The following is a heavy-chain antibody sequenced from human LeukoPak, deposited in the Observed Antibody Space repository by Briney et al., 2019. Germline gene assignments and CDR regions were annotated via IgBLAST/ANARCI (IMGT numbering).Heavy chain of an antibody. CDR3: ASEMATTNYYYGMDV. CDR2: IIPIFGTA. J-gene: IGHJ6*02. D-gene: IGHD5-24*01. CDR1: GGTFSSYA. Sequence: SVKVSCKASGGTFSSYAISWVRQAPGQGLEWMGGIIPIFGTANYAQKFQGRVTITADESTSTAYMELSSLRSEDTAVYYCASEMATTNYYYGMDVWGQGTTVTVSS. V-gene: IGHV1-69*13.